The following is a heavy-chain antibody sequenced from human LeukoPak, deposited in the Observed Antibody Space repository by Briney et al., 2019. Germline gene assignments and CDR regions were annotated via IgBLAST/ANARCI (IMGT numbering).Heavy chain of an antibody. CDR3: ARDTLYCSSTSCSYYFDY. CDR1: GFTFSSYA. Sequence: PGRSLRLSCAASGFTFSSYAMHWVRQAPGKGLEWVAVISYDGSNKYYADSVKGRFTISRDNSKNTLYLQMNSLRAEDTAVYYCARDTLYCSSTSCSYYFDYWGREPWSPSPQ. V-gene: IGHV3-30*04. CDR2: ISYDGSNK. D-gene: IGHD2-2*01. J-gene: IGHJ4*02.